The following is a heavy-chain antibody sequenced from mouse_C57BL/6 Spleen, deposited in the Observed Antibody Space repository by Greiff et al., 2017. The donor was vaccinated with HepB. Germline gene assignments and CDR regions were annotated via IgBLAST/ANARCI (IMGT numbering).Heavy chain of an antibody. J-gene: IGHJ2*01. CDR3: TRGYGSYVFDY. Sequence: VQLQQSGAELVRPGASVKLSCTASGFNIKDDYMHWVKQRPEQGLEWIGWIDPENGDTEYASKFQGKATITADTSSNTAYLQLSSLTSEDTAVYYCTRGYGSYVFDYWGQGTTLTVSS. V-gene: IGHV14-4*01. D-gene: IGHD2-10*02. CDR2: IDPENGDT. CDR1: GFNIKDDY.